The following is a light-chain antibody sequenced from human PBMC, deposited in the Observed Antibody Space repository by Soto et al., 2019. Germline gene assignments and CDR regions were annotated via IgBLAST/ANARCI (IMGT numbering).Light chain of an antibody. CDR1: QDISNS. J-gene: IGKJ4*01. CDR3: RQYYDLSALT. Sequence: DSQMTQSPSYLSASVGDRVTVTCQASQDISNSLSWYQHKPGEAPRLLIYDASNLEAGVPSRFSGSGSGTHFTFTISSLLHEEIATYYCRQYYDLSALTFGGGTKVDIK. V-gene: IGKV1-33*01. CDR2: DAS.